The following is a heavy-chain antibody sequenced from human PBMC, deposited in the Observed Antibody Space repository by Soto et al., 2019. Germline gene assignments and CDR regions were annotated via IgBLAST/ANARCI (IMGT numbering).Heavy chain of an antibody. Sequence: SETLSLTCAVYGGSFSGYYWSWIRQPPGKGLEWIGEINHSGSTNYNPSLKSRVTISVDTSKNQFSLKLSSVTAADTAVYYCARDVARIAVGSRWCDPWGQEPLVPVS. J-gene: IGHJ5*02. CDR3: ARDVARIAVGSRWCDP. D-gene: IGHD6-19*01. CDR1: GGSFSGYY. V-gene: IGHV4-34*01. CDR2: INHSGST.